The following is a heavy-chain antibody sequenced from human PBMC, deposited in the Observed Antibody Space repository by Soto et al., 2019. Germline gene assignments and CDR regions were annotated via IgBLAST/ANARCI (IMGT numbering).Heavy chain of an antibody. Sequence: EVQLVESGGGLVKPGGSLRLSCAASGFTFSNAWMSWVRQAPGKGLEWVGRIKSKTDGGTTDYAAPVKGRFTISRDDSKNTLYLQMNSLKTEDTAVYYCTTDPGSVAGLRNYYYGMDVWGQGTTVTVSS. V-gene: IGHV3-15*01. CDR2: IKSKTDGGTT. J-gene: IGHJ6*02. CDR3: TTDPGSVAGLRNYYYGMDV. D-gene: IGHD6-19*01. CDR1: GFTFSNAW.